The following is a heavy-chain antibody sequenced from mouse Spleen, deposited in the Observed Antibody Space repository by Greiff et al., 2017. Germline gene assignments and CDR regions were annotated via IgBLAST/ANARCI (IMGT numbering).Heavy chain of an antibody. CDR3: AREWLPPWNAMDY. D-gene: IGHD1-2*01. J-gene: IGHJ4*01. CDR1: GFTFTDYY. V-gene: IGHV7-3*02. CDR2: IRNKANGYTT. Sequence: DVHLVESGGGLVQPGGSLRLSCATSGFTFTDYYMSWVRQPPGKALEWLGFIRNKANGYTTEYSASVKGRFTISRDNSQSILYLQMNTLRAEDSATYYCAREWLPPWNAMDYWGQGTSVTVSS.